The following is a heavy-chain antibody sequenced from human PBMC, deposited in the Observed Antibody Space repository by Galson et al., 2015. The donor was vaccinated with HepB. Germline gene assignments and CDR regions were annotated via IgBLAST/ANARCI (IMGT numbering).Heavy chain of an antibody. D-gene: IGHD6-19*01. CDR1: GFTFSSYA. CDR2: ISYDGSNK. CDR3: ARESSGWASGAFDI. J-gene: IGHJ3*02. Sequence: SLRLSCAASGFTFSSYAMHWVRQAPGKGLEWVAVISYDGSNKYYADSVKGRFTISRDNSKNTLYLQMNSLRAEDTAVYYCARESSGWASGAFDIWGQGTMVTVSS. V-gene: IGHV3-30*04.